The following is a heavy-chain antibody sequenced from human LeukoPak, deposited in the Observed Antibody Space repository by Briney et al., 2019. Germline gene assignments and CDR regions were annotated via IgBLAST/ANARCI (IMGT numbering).Heavy chain of an antibody. J-gene: IGHJ4*02. CDR2: ISSSSYI. D-gene: IGHD3-22*01. CDR3: ARVPTYYYDSSGHPFDY. V-gene: IGHV3-21*01. CDR1: GFTFSSYS. Sequence: GGSLRLSCAASGFTFSSYSMNWVRQAPGKGLEWVSSISSSSYIYYADSVKGRFTISRDNAKNSLYLQMNSLRAEDTAVYYCARVPTYYYDSSGHPFDYWGQGTLVTVSS.